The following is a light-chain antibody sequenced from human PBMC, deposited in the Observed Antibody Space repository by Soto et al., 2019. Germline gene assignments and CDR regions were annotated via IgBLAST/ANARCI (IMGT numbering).Light chain of an antibody. V-gene: IGKV3-20*01. CDR1: QSVSSSY. CDR2: DAS. CDR3: QQHDQWWT. Sequence: EIVLTQSPGTLSLSPVERATLSCRASQSVSSSYLAWYQQKPGQAPRLLIYDASIRATGIPARFSGSGSGTEFSLTINSLQSEDFGVYLCQQHDQWWTFGQGTKVDIK. J-gene: IGKJ1*01.